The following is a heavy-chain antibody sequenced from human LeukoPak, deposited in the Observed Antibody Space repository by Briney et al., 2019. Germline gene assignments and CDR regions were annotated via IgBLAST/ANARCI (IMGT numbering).Heavy chain of an antibody. CDR2: IIPIFGTA. CDR3: ARDRGCSSTSCYLLN. D-gene: IGHD2-2*01. CDR1: GGTFSSYA. V-gene: IGHV1-69*13. J-gene: IGHJ4*02. Sequence: GASVKVSCKASGGTFSSYAISWVRQAPGQGLEWMGGIIPIFGTANYAQKFQGRVTVTADESTSTAYMELSSLRSEDTAVYYCARDRGCSSTSCYLLNWGQGTLVTVSS.